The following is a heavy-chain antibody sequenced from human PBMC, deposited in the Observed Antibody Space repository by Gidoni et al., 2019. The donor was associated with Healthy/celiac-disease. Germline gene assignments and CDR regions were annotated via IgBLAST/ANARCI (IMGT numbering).Heavy chain of an antibody. CDR2: IWYDGSNK. V-gene: IGHV3-33*01. J-gene: IGHJ4*02. CDR3: ARGRDYYDSSGYPHDY. Sequence: QVQLVESGGGVVQPGRSLRLSCAASGFNFSSYGMHWVRQAPGKGLEWVAVIWYDGSNKYYADSVKGRFTISRDKSKNTLYLQMNSLRAEDTAVYYCARGRDYYDSSGYPHDYWGQGTLVTVSS. D-gene: IGHD3-22*01. CDR1: GFNFSSYG.